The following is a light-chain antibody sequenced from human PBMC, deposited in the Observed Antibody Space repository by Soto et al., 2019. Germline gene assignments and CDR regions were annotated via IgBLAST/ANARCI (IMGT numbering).Light chain of an antibody. CDR2: EDG. CDR3: QSHHRDNRWV. J-gene: IGLJ3*02. Sequence: NFMLSQPHSVSESPGETVTISCTGSSGDIASNYVQWYHQRPGSAPTTILYEDGQRPSGVPDRFSGSIDSSSNSASLTISGLRTEDEGDYYCQSHHRDNRWVFGGGTKLTVL. V-gene: IGLV6-57*02. CDR1: SGDIASNY.